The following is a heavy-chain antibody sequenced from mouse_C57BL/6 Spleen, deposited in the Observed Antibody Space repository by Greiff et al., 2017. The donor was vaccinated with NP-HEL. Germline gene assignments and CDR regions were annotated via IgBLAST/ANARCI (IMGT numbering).Heavy chain of an antibody. Sequence: VKLQQPGAELVRPGSSVKLSCKASGYTFTSYWMDWVKQRPGQGLEWIGNIYPSDSATHYNHKFKDKATLTVDKSSSTAYMQLSSLTSEDSAVYYCARRGYYEYLYYARDYWGQGTSVTVSS. J-gene: IGHJ4*01. V-gene: IGHV1-61*01. D-gene: IGHD2-4*01. CDR3: ARRGYYEYLYYARDY. CDR2: IYPSDSAT. CDR1: GYTFTSYW.